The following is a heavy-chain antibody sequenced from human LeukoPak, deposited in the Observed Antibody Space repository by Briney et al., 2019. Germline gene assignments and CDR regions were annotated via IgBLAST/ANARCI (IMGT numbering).Heavy chain of an antibody. J-gene: IGHJ3*02. CDR3: ARSEALVATIGDAFDI. CDR1: GYTFTSYY. V-gene: IGHV1-46*01. D-gene: IGHD5-12*01. Sequence: ASVKVSCKASGYTFTSYYMHWVRQAPGQGLEWMGIINPSGGSTSYAQKFQGRVTMTRDTSISTAYMELSRLRSDDTAVYYCARSEALVATIGDAFDIWGQGTMVTVSS. CDR2: INPSGGST.